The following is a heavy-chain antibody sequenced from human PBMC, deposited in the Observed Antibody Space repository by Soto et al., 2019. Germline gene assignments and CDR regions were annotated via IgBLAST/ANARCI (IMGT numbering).Heavy chain of an antibody. CDR3: ARQLGVAAGFS. J-gene: IGHJ5*02. D-gene: IGHD6-25*01. CDR2: IYPCDSDT. V-gene: IGHV5-51*01. Sequence: GESLKISCQVSGYSFTSYWVAWARQMPGKGLDWIGIIYPCDSDTRYSPSFQGQVTISAXXXIXXXYXQWXXLXASDTAMYYCARQLGVAAGFSWGQGTLVTSPQ. CDR1: GYSFTSYW.